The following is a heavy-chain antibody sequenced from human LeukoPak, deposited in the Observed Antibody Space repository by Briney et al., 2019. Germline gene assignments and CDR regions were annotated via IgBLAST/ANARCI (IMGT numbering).Heavy chain of an antibody. D-gene: IGHD4-17*01. CDR2: IYYSGST. Sequence: SETLSLTCTVSGDSISSYYWSWIRQPPGKGLEWIGYIYYSGSTNYNPSLKSRVTISVDTSKNQFSLKLSSVTAADTAVYYCARGIYGELDYWGQGTLVTVSS. CDR3: ARGIYGELDY. J-gene: IGHJ4*02. V-gene: IGHV4-59*01. CDR1: GDSISSYY.